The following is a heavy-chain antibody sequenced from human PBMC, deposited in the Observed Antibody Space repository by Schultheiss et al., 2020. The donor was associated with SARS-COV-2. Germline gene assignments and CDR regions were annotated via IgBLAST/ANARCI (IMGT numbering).Heavy chain of an antibody. CDR1: GGSISSYY. D-gene: IGHD1-14*01. CDR3: ARGQWKWPEGY. J-gene: IGHJ4*02. Sequence: ETLSLTCTVSGGSISSYYWGWIRQPPGKGLEWIGYIYYSGSTNYNPSLKSRVTISVDTSKNQFSLKMSSVTAADTAVYYCARGQWKWPEGYWGQGTLVTVSS. V-gene: IGHV4-59*01. CDR2: IYYSGST.